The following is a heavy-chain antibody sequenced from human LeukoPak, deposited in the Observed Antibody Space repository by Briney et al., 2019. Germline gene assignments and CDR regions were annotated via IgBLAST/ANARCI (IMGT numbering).Heavy chain of an antibody. D-gene: IGHD3-9*01. V-gene: IGHV1-69*13. CDR1: GGTFSSYA. J-gene: IGHJ4*02. CDR3: ARAVLRYFDWLLPTSFDY. CDR2: INPIFGTA. Sequence: ASVKVSCKASGGTFSSYAISWVRQAPGQGLEWMGGINPIFGTASYAQKFQGRVTITADESTSTAYMELSSLRSEDTAVYYCARAVLRYFDWLLPTSFDYWGQGTLVTVSS.